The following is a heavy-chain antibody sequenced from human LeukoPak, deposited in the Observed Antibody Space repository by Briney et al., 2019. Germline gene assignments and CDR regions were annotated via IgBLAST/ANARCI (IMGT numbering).Heavy chain of an antibody. J-gene: IGHJ3*02. V-gene: IGHV4-39*02. CDR1: GGSISSDSYY. CDR3: ARDAALQAFDI. Sequence: SETLSLTCTVSGGSISSDSYYWAWIRQPPGKGLEWIASIYYSGSTYYNPSLKSRVTISVDTSRNQFSLRLSSVTAADTAVYYCARDAALQAFDIWGQGTMVTVSS. CDR2: IYYSGST.